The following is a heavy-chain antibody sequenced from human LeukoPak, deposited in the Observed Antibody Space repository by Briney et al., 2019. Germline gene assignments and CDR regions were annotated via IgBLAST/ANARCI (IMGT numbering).Heavy chain of an antibody. CDR2: ISGSGGST. V-gene: IGHV3-23*01. J-gene: IGHJ4*02. D-gene: IGHD5-12*01. CDR3: AKDLRPYQGGYFFDY. Sequence: GSLRLSCAASGFTFSSYAMSWVRQAPGKGLEWVSAISGSGGSTYYADSVKGRFTISRDNSKNTPYLQMNSLRAEDTAVYYCAKDLRPYQGGYFFDYWGQGTLVTVSS. CDR1: GFTFSSYA.